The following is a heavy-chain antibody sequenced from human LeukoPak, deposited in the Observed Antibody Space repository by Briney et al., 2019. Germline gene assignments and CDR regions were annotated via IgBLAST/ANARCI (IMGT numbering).Heavy chain of an antibody. V-gene: IGHV4-61*02. J-gene: IGHJ4*02. CDR3: ARGDSSGWPYFDY. D-gene: IGHD6-19*01. CDR2: IYTSGST. Sequence: SETLSLTCTVSGGSISSGSYYWSWIRQPAGKGLEWIGRIYTSGSTNYNPSLKSRVTISVDTSKNQFSLKLSSVTAADTAVYYCARGDSSGWPYFDYWGQGTLVTVSS. CDR1: GGSISSGSYY.